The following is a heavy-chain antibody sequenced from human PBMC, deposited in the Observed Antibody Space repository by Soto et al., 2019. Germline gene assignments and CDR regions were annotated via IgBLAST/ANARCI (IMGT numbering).Heavy chain of an antibody. Sequence: GGSLRLSCAASGFTFSHYDMHWVRQAPGKGLEWVAVISFDGRNTYYGDSVKGRFTISRDKSKNKLYLQMNSLRVEDTAVYYCAKPIVAAGYYGMDVWGQGTTVTVSS. J-gene: IGHJ6*02. CDR2: ISFDGRNT. CDR1: GFTFSHYD. V-gene: IGHV3-30*18. D-gene: IGHD6-13*01. CDR3: AKPIVAAGYYGMDV.